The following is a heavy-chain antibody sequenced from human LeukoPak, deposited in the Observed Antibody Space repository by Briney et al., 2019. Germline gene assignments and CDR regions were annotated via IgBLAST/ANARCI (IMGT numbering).Heavy chain of an antibody. J-gene: IGHJ4*02. CDR1: GYTLTELS. V-gene: IGHV1-24*01. Sequence: ASVKVSCKVSGYTLTELSMHWVRQAPGKGLEWMGGFDPEDGETIYAQKFQGRVTMTEDTSTDTAYMELSSLRSEDTAVYYCARVLPITPYFDYWGQGTLVTVSS. CDR3: ARVLPITPYFDY. CDR2: FDPEDGET. D-gene: IGHD1-20*01.